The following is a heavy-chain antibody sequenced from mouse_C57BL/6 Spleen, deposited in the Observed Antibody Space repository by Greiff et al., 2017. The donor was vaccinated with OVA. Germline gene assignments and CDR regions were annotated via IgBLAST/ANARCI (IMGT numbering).Heavy chain of an antibody. CDR2: INPNNGGT. J-gene: IGHJ1*03. Sequence: EVQLQQSGPELVKPGASVKIPCKASGYTFTDYNMDWVKQSHGKSLEWIGDINPNNGGTIYNQKFKGKATLTVDKSSSTAYMELRSLTSEDTAVYYCARSRVTYWYFDVWGTGTTVTVSS. D-gene: IGHD2-3*01. V-gene: IGHV1-18*01. CDR3: ARSRVTYWYFDV. CDR1: GYTFTDYN.